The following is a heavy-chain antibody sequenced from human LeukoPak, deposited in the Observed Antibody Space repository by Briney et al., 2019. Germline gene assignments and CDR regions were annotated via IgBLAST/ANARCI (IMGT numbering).Heavy chain of an antibody. V-gene: IGHV3-53*01. CDR3: ARSSRYYYDSSGYYPGPPDH. Sequence: GGSLRLSCAASGFTVSSNYMSWVRQAPGKGLEWVSVIYNVGNTHYADSVKGRFTISRDISKNTVYLQMNSLRAEDTAMYFCARSSRYYYDSSGYYPGPPDHWGQGTLVTVSS. CDR2: IYNVGNT. CDR1: GFTVSSNY. D-gene: IGHD3-22*01. J-gene: IGHJ5*02.